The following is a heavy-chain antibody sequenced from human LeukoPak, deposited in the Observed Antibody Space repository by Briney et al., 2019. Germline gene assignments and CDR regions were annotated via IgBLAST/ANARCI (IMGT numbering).Heavy chain of an antibody. V-gene: IGHV3-23*01. CDR2: LRGDGET. Sequence: PGGSLRLSCAASGFTFSSYAMSWVRQAPARGLEWVSSLRGDGETFYGDSVKGRFTLSRDESRNTVYLQMNNLRVEDTAVYYCARSGEGLRYFDWLWWGQGTLVTVSS. J-gene: IGHJ4*02. CDR1: GFTFSSYA. D-gene: IGHD3-9*01. CDR3: ARSGEGLRYFDWLW.